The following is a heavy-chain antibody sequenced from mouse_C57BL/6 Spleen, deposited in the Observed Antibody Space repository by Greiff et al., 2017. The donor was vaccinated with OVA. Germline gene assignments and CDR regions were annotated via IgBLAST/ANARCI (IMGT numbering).Heavy chain of an antibody. Sequence: EVQLQESGGGLVKPGGSLKLSCAASGFTFSDYGMHWVRQAPEKGLEWVAYISSGSSTIYYADTVKGRFTISRDNAKNTLFLQMTSLRSEDTAMYYCARGYDYGYAMDYWGQGTSVTVSS. CDR1: GFTFSDYG. CDR3: ARGYDYGYAMDY. J-gene: IGHJ4*01. D-gene: IGHD2-4*01. CDR2: ISSGSSTI. V-gene: IGHV5-17*01.